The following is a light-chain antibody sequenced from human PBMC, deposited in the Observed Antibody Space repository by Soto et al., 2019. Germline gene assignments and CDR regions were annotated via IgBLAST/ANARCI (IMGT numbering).Light chain of an antibody. CDR1: QNINNY. CDR2: DAS. J-gene: IGKJ5*01. V-gene: IGKV1-33*01. Sequence: IRMTQSPSSFSASTGDRVTISCQASQNINNYLNWYQQKPGRAPKLLIYDASNFEAGVPSRFRGSGSGTDFTFTISRLQPEDIATYYCQQYENLPTVGQGTRLENK. CDR3: QQYENLPT.